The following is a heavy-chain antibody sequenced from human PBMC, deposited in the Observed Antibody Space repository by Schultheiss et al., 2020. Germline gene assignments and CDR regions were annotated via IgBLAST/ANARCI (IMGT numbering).Heavy chain of an antibody. D-gene: IGHD3-22*01. CDR1: GGSISSYY. CDR2: IYTSGST. CDR3: ARYYYDSSGYYSALVVSDAFDI. J-gene: IGHJ3*02. Sequence: SETLSLTCTVSGGSISSYYWSWIRQPAGKGLEWIGRIYTSGSTNYNPSLKSRVTMSVDTSKNQFSLKLSSVTAADTAVYYCARYYYDSSGYYSALVVSDAFDIWGQGTMVTVSS. V-gene: IGHV4-4*07.